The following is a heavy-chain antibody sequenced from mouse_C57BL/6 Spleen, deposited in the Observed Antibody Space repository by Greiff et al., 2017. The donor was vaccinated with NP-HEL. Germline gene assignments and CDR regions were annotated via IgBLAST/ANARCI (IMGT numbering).Heavy chain of an antibody. Sequence: EVQLQQSGAELVRPGSSVKMSCKTSGYTFTSYGINWVKQRPGQGLEWIGYIYIGNGYTAYNEKFKGKATLTSDTSSSTAYMQLSSLTSEDSAIYFCARSTGTNYYAMDYWGQGTSVTVSS. CDR3: ARSTGTNYYAMDY. V-gene: IGHV1-58*01. D-gene: IGHD4-1*01. CDR2: IYIGNGYT. CDR1: GYTFTSYG. J-gene: IGHJ4*01.